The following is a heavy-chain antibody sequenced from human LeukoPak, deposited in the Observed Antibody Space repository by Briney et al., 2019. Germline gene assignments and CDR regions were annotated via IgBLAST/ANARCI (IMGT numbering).Heavy chain of an antibody. Sequence: GGSLRLSCTASGFTVSNNYMSWVRQAPGKGLVWVSVIYSGGSTYYADSVKGRFTISRDNSKNTLFLQMNSLRAEDTAVYYCARAAGSPLTIWGQGTLVTVSS. J-gene: IGHJ4*02. CDR2: IYSGGST. CDR1: GFTVSNNY. D-gene: IGHD6-13*01. CDR3: ARAAGSPLTI. V-gene: IGHV3-53*01.